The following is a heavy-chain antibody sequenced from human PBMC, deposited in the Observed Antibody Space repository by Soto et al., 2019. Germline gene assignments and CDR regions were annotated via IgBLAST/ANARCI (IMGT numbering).Heavy chain of an antibody. CDR1: GGTISGYY. Sequence: PSETLSLTCSVTGGTISGYYWTWIRQPAGKGLEWIGRIYSSGNTKYNPSLQSRVTMSLDTSNNQFSLRLTSVTAADTAVYYCARGQRFSDWFDPWGQGTLVTVSS. CDR3: ARGQRFSDWFDP. J-gene: IGHJ5*02. D-gene: IGHD3-3*01. CDR2: IYSSGNT. V-gene: IGHV4-4*07.